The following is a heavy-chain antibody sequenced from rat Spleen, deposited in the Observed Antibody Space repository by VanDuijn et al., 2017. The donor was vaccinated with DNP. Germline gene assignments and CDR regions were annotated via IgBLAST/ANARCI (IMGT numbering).Heavy chain of an antibody. J-gene: IGHJ1*01. CDR3: TREGRDYWYFDF. Sequence: EVQLVESGGDRVQPGRSLKLSCVASGFIFNKYWMTWIRQVPGKGLDWIASITTSGDDTYYPDSVKGRFTVSRYNAKNTLYLQMNSLKSEDTATYYCTREGRDYWYFDFWGPGTMVTVSS. V-gene: IGHV5-31*01. CDR1: GFIFNKYW. CDR2: ITTSGDDT.